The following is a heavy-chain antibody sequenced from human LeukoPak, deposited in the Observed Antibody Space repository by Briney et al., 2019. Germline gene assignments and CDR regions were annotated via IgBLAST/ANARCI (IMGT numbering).Heavy chain of an antibody. CDR2: IHYSGST. V-gene: IGHV4-39*01. Sequence: SETLSLTCTVSGGSITNTSYFWGWIRQPPGKGLEWIGSIHYSGSTFYNPSLKSRVTESVDTSKNQFSLKLSSVTAADTAVYYCARRTNSSPPSYAFDIWGQGTMVTVSS. CDR3: ARRTNSSPPSYAFDI. J-gene: IGHJ3*02. D-gene: IGHD1-7*01. CDR1: GGSITNTSYF.